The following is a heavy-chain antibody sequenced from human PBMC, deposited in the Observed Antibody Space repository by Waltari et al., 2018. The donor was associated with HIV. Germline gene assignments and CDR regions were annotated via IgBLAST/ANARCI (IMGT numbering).Heavy chain of an antibody. Sequence: EVQLVESGGGLVKPGGPLRLPGAGPGYTSSRLGRNWVRQAPGKGLEWVAYISSSSGHMKYADSVKGRFTISRDNAKNSLYLQINSLRAEDTAVYYCASRSSGRVAYGLDVWGQGTTVIVSS. J-gene: IGHJ6*02. D-gene: IGHD6-19*01. CDR1: GYTSSRLG. V-gene: IGHV3-21*01. CDR3: ASRSSGRVAYGLDV. CDR2: ISSSSGHM.